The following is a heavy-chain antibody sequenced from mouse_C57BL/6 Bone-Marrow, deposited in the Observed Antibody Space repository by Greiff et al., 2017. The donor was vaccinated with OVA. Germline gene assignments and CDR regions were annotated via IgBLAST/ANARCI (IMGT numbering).Heavy chain of an antibody. CDR1: GFTFSDYS. CDR2: ISNGGGST. V-gene: IGHV5-12*01. CDR3: ARQYYYGSSWGFAY. D-gene: IGHD1-1*01. J-gene: IGHJ3*01. Sequence: EVKLVESGGGLVQPGGSLKLSCAASGFTFSDYSMYWVRQTPEKRLEWVAYISNGGGSTYYPDTVQGRFTISRDNAKNTLYLQMSRLKSEDTAMYYCARQYYYGSSWGFAYWGQGTLVTVSA.